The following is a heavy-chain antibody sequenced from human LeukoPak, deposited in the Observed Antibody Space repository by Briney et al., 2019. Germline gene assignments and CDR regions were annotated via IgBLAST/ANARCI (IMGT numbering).Heavy chain of an antibody. CDR2: INPNSGGT. V-gene: IGHV1-2*02. Sequence: ASVKVSCKASGYTFTGYYMHWVRQAPGQGLEWMGWINPNSGGTNYAQKFQGRVTMTRDTSISTAYMELSRLRSDDTAVYYCARVNFRRRSIAAAPNWFDPWGQGTPVTVSS. CDR3: ARVNFRRRSIAAAPNWFDP. D-gene: IGHD6-13*01. J-gene: IGHJ5*02. CDR1: GYTFTGYY.